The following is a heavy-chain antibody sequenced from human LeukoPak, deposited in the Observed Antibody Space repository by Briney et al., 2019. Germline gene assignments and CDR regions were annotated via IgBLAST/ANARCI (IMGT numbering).Heavy chain of an antibody. D-gene: IGHD3-16*01. CDR2: IYSGGST. J-gene: IGHJ4*02. Sequence: PGGSVRLSCAASGFTVSSNYMSWVRQAPGKGLEWVSIIYSGGSTYYADSVKGRFTISRDNSKNTLYLQMNSLRAEDTAVYYCAKDRSKGSYGDDFDFWGQGTLVTVSS. CDR3: AKDRSKGSYGDDFDF. CDR1: GFTVSSNY. V-gene: IGHV3-53*01.